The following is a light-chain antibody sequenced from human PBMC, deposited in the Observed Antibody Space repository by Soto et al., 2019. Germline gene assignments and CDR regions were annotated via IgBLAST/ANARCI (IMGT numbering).Light chain of an antibody. CDR2: GNN. CDR1: SSNIGAGYD. CDR3: QSYATSLSAVV. Sequence: QSVLKQPPSVSGAPGQRVTISCTGSSSNIGAGYDVHWYQQLPGTAPKLLIHGNNNRPSGVPDRFSGSKSGTSASLAITGLQAEDEADYYCQSYATSLSAVVFGGGTKLTVL. J-gene: IGLJ3*02. V-gene: IGLV1-40*01.